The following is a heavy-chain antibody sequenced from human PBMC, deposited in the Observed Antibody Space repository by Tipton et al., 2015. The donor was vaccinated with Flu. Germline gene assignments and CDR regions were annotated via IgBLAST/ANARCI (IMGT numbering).Heavy chain of an antibody. V-gene: IGHV4-59*01. Sequence: TLSLTCTVSGGSISSYYWSWIRQPPGKGLEWIGYIYYTGSTNYNPSLKSRVTISVDTSNNQFSLKLSSVTAADTAVYYCARDSSLGMPDYFDYWGQGTLVTASS. CDR3: ARDSSLGMPDYFDY. D-gene: IGHD2-2*01. CDR2: IYYTGST. J-gene: IGHJ4*02. CDR1: GGSISSYY.